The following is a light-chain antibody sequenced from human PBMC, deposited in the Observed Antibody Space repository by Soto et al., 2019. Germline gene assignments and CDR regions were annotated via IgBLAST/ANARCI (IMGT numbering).Light chain of an antibody. Sequence: EIVLTQSPATLSLSPGERATLSCRASQSVSSYLAWYQQKPGQAPRLLIYDASNRATGIPARFSGSGSGTEFTLTISSLQSEDFAVYYCQQYNSWPRTFGLGTKVDIK. V-gene: IGKV3-15*01. CDR3: QQYNSWPRT. CDR1: QSVSSY. J-gene: IGKJ1*01. CDR2: DAS.